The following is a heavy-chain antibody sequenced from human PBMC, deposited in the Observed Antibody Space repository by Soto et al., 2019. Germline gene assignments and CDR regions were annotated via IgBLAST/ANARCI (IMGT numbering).Heavy chain of an antibody. CDR2: IWHDGINE. CDR1: GFTFSDYA. D-gene: IGHD3-10*01. Sequence: QERLVESGGGVVQPGRSLRLSCAVSGFTFSDYAMHWVRQAPGKGLEWVALIWHDGINEFYADSVKGRFTISRDISNNTLYLQLNSLRPEDTAVYYCTKSRGDAYKRGLGLDQCGQGTLVTVSS. J-gene: IGHJ5*02. V-gene: IGHV3-33*03. CDR3: TKSRGDAYKRGLGLDQ.